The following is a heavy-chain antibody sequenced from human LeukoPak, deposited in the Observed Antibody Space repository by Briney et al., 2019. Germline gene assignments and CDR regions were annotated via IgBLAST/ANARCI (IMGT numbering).Heavy chain of an antibody. V-gene: IGHV3-23*01. Sequence: GGSLRLSCAASGFTFSSYAMSWVRQAPGKGLEWVSAISGSGGSTYYADSVKGRFTISRDNSKNTLCLQMNSLRAEDTAVYYCAKVLGYCSSTSCAGAFDIWGQGTMVTVSS. D-gene: IGHD2-2*01. CDR3: AKVLGYCSSTSCAGAFDI. CDR1: GFTFSSYA. J-gene: IGHJ3*02. CDR2: ISGSGGST.